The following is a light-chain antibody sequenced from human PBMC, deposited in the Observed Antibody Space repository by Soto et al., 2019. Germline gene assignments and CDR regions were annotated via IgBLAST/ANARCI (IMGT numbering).Light chain of an antibody. V-gene: IGKV3-15*01. J-gene: IGKJ5*01. CDR2: GAS. Sequence: VLKQSPGTLSLYPGERATLSCRASQSVSSSFLAWYQQKPGQAPRLFIYGASTRATGIPPKFSGSGSGTEFSLTISSLQSEDFAVYYCQQYNNWPITFGQGRLLEI. CDR3: QQYNNWPIT. CDR1: QSVSSS.